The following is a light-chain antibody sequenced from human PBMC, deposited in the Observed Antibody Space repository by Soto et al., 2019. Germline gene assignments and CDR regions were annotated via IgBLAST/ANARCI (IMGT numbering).Light chain of an antibody. CDR1: SSDVGSYNL. V-gene: IGLV2-23*02. CDR2: EVS. J-gene: IGLJ2*01. CDR3: CSYAGSSTHVV. Sequence: QSVLTQPASVSGSPGQSITISCTGTSSDVGSYNLVSWYQQHPDKAPKLMIYEVSKRPSGVSNRFSGCKSGNTASLTISGLQAEDEADYYCCSYAGSSTHVVFGGGTKLTVL.